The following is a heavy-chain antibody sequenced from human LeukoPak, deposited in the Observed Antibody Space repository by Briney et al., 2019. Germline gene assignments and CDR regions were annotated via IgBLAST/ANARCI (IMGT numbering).Heavy chain of an antibody. J-gene: IGHJ3*02. Sequence: PSETLSLTCTVSGGSISSYYWSWIRQPPGKGLECIGYIYNSGSTNYNPSLKSRVSISVDTSKNQFSLKLSSVTAADTAVYYCARSAIDAYDIWGQGTMVTVSS. CDR1: GGSISSYY. V-gene: IGHV4-59*08. CDR3: ARSAIDAYDI. CDR2: IYNSGST. D-gene: IGHD6-25*01.